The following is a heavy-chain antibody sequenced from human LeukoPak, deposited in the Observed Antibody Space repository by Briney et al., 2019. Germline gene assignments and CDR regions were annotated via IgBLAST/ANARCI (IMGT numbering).Heavy chain of an antibody. J-gene: IGHJ6*02. CDR1: GFTFRSYD. Sequence: GGSLRLSCAASGFTFRSYDMNWVRQAPGKGLEWVSSISSSSSYIYYADSVKGRFTISRDNAKNSLYLQMNSLRAEDTAVYYCARDRVVVVPAASSGYYYPWRKDYYYYGMDVWGQGTTVTVSS. CDR2: ISSSSSYI. D-gene: IGHD2-2*01. CDR3: ARDRVVVVPAASSGYYYPWRKDYYYYGMDV. V-gene: IGHV3-21*01.